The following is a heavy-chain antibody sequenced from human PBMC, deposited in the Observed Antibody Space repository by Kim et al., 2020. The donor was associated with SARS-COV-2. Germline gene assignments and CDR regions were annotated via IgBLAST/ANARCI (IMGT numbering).Heavy chain of an antibody. CDR3: ARDLSGSDDFWSGYSSYGMDV. CDR2: IYTSGST. CDR1: GGSISSYY. J-gene: IGHJ6*02. Sequence: SETLSLTCTVSGGSISSYYWSWIRQPAGKGLEWIGRIYTSGSTNYNPSLKSRVTMSVDTSKNPFSLKLSSVTAADTAVYYCARDLSGSDDFWSGYSSYGMDVGGQGTTVTVSS. D-gene: IGHD3-3*01. V-gene: IGHV4-4*07.